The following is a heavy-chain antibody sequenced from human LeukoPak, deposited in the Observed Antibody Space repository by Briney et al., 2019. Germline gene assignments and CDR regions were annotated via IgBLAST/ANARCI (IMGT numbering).Heavy chain of an antibody. CDR1: GYTFTGYY. D-gene: IGHD3-3*01. CDR2: INPNSGGT. CDR3: ARDKTIFGVVTLYY. J-gene: IGHJ4*02. Sequence: APVKVSCKASGYTFTGYYMHWVRQAPGQGLEWMGRINPNSGGTNYAQKFQGRVTMTRDTSISTAYMELSRLRSDDTAVYYCARDKTIFGVVTLYYWGQGTLVTVSS. V-gene: IGHV1-2*06.